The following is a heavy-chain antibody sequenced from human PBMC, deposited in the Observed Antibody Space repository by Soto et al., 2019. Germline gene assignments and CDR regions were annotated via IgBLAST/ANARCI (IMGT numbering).Heavy chain of an antibody. Sequence: ETLSLTGIVAGESMSSSSYYWGWIRQPPGKGLEWIGSIYYSGRTYYNPSFKSRVTISIDTSKNQFSLKLIYVTATDTAVYYCARQRTTVVTQAYFAHWGQGALVTVSS. CDR3: ARQRTTVVTQAYFAH. CDR2: IYYSGRT. V-gene: IGHV4-39*01. J-gene: IGHJ4*02. CDR1: GESMSSSSYY. D-gene: IGHD2-21*02.